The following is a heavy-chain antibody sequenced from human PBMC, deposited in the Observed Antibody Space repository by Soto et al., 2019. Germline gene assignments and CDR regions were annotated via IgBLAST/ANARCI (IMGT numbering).Heavy chain of an antibody. CDR1: GYTFTSYG. CDR2: ISAYNGNT. V-gene: IGHV1-18*01. Sequence: QVQLVQSGAEVKKPGASAKVSCKASGYTFTSYGISWVRQAPGQGLEWMGWISAYNGNTNYAQKPQXXXTXSTDTSTSTAYMGLRSLRSDDTAVYYCARDPPPMDVWGQGTTVTVSS. J-gene: IGHJ6*02. CDR3: ARDPPPMDV.